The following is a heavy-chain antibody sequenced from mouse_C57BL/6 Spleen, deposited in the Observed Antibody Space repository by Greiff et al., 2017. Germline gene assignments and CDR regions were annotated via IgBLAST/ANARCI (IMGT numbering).Heavy chain of an antibody. J-gene: IGHJ1*03. Sequence: QVQLQESGAELARPGASVKLSCKASGYTFTSYGISWVKQRTGQGLEWIGEIYPRRGNTYYNEKFKGKATLTADKSSSTAYMELRSLTSEDSAVYFCARSEGKGWYFDVWGTGTTVTVSS. D-gene: IGHD1-3*01. CDR2: IYPRRGNT. CDR1: GYTFTSYG. CDR3: ARSEGKGWYFDV. V-gene: IGHV1-81*01.